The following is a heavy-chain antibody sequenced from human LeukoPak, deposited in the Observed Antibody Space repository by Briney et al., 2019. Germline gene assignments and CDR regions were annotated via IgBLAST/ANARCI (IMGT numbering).Heavy chain of an antibody. CDR2: ISGSGGST. D-gene: IGHD4-17*01. CDR3: TYGVDY. J-gene: IGHJ4*02. Sequence: GGSLGLSCPPSGFTFTSIAMSWARQPPGKGLEWVSAISGSGGSTYYADSVKGRFTISRDNSKNTLYLQMNSLRAEDTAVYYCTYGVDYWGQGTLVTVSS. V-gene: IGHV3-23*01. CDR1: GFTFTSIA.